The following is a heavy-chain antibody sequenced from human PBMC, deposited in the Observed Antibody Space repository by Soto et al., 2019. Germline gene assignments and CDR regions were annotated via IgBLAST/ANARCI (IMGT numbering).Heavy chain of an antibody. D-gene: IGHD3-10*01. CDR2: IYSGGST. Sequence: PGGSLRLSCAASGFTVSSNYMSWVRQAPGKGLEWVSVIYSGGSTYYADSVKGRFTISRHNSKNTLYLQMNSLRAEDTAVYYCARDLTMVRGVIFDYYYGMDVWGQGTTVTVSS. CDR1: GFTVSSNY. J-gene: IGHJ6*02. CDR3: ARDLTMVRGVIFDYYYGMDV. V-gene: IGHV3-53*04.